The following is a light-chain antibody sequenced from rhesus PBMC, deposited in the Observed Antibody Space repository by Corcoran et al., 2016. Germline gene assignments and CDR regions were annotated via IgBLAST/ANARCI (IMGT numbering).Light chain of an antibody. CDR3: MEALAFPLT. CDR2: ELS. V-gene: IGKV2-104*02. J-gene: IGKJ4*01. CDR1: QSLLDSEDGNTF. Sequence: DIVMTQTPLSLPVTPGEPASISCRSSQSLLDSEDGNTFLDCYLQKPGQSPQLLIYELSNRASGVPDGVSGGGSDRVEAEAVGVYYCMEALAFPLTFGGGTKVEIK.